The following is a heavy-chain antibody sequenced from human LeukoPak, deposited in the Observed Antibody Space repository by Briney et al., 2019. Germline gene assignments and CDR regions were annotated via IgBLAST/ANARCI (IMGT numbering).Heavy chain of an antibody. CDR2: IGTAGDT. CDR3: ARDLSVSSSWYHLDY. V-gene: IGHV3-13*01. Sequence: PGGSLRLSCAASGFTFSSYDMHWVRQATGKGLEWVSAIGTAGDTYYPGSVKGRFTISRDNSKNTLYLQMNSLRAEDTAVYYCARDLSVSSSWYHLDYWGQGTLVTVSS. J-gene: IGHJ4*02. CDR1: GFTFSSYD. D-gene: IGHD6-13*01.